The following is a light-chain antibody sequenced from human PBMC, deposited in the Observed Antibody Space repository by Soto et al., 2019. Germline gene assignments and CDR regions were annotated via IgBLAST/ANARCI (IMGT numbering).Light chain of an antibody. J-gene: IGLJ1*01. CDR3: LSKTSSISYV. CDR2: EVS. CDR1: TSDVGGYNY. Sequence: QSVLTQPASVSGSPGQSITISCTGTTSDVGGYNYVSWYQQHPGKVPKLLIHEVSNRPSGVSNRFSGSKSGNTASPTISGLQAEDEADYYCLSKTSSISYVFGTGTRSPS. V-gene: IGLV2-14*01.